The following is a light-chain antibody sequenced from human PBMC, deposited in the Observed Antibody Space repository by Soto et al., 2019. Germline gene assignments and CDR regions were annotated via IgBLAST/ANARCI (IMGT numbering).Light chain of an antibody. CDR1: SSDVGAYNY. CDR2: EVS. J-gene: IGLJ1*01. CDR3: SSYTTSSSYV. V-gene: IGLV2-8*01. Sequence: QSVLTQPPSASGSPGQSVTISCTGTSSDVGAYNYVSWYQQHPGKAPKLMIYEVSKRPSGVPDRFSGSKSGNTASLTVSGLQAEDEADYYCSSYTTSSSYVFGAGTKVTV.